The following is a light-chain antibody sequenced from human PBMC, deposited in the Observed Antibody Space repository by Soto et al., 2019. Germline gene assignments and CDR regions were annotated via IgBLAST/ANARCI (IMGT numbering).Light chain of an antibody. J-gene: IGKJ2*01. CDR2: GAS. Sequence: IGMTQSTATLSVSPGEGATLSCRASQSVSTNLAWYQQKPGQAPRLLIYGASTSAPGIPARFSGSGSGTDFTLTISSLQSEDFAVYYCQQYKNWPPYTFGQGTKLEIK. CDR1: QSVSTN. V-gene: IGKV3-15*01. CDR3: QQYKNWPPYT.